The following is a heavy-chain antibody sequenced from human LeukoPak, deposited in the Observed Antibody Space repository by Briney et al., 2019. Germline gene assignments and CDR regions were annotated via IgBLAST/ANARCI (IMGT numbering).Heavy chain of an antibody. CDR2: ISFDGGTK. J-gene: IGHJ4*02. Sequence: GGSLRLSCAASGFSFGSYGIHWVRQAPGKGLEWVAVISFDGGTKYYADSVKGRLTISRDNSKNTLYLEMNSLRAEDTAVYYCARGPVAGARGGFDYWGQGTLVTVSS. CDR3: ARGPVAGARGGFDY. V-gene: IGHV3-30*03. CDR1: GFSFGSYG. D-gene: IGHD6-19*01.